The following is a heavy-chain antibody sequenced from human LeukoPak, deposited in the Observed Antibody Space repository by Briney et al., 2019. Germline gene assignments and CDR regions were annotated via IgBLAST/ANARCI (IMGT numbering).Heavy chain of an antibody. D-gene: IGHD3-22*01. CDR3: AKDEPDYYDSSGYYSGFDY. J-gene: IGHJ4*02. CDR1: GFTFSSYG. Sequence: GGSLRLSCAASGFTFSSYGMHWVRQAPGKGLEWVAVISYDGSNKYYADSVKGRFTISRDNSKNTLYLQMNSLRAEDTAVYFCAKDEPDYYDSSGYYSGFDYWGQGTLVTVSS. V-gene: IGHV3-30*18. CDR2: ISYDGSNK.